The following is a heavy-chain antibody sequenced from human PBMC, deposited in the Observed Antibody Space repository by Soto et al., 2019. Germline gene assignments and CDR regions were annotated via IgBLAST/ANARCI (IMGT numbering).Heavy chain of an antibody. CDR2: IKSKTDGGTT. CDR1: GFTFSNAW. V-gene: IGHV3-15*01. Sequence: SLRLSCAASGFTFSNAWMSWVRQAPGKGLEWVGRIKSKTDGGTTDYAAPVKGRFTISRDDSKNTLYLQMNSLKTADTAVYYCTTDPRGSSWYETWFDPWGQGTLVTVSS. CDR3: TTDPRGSSWYETWFDP. D-gene: IGHD6-13*01. J-gene: IGHJ5*02.